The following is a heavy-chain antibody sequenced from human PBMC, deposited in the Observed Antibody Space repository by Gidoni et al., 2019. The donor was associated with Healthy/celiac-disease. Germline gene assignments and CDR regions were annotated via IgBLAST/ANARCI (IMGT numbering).Heavy chain of an antibody. Sequence: QLQLQESGPGLVKPSATLSLTCTVSGGSISSRSYYWGCIRQPPGKGLEWIGSIYYSGSTYYNPSLKSRVTISVDTSKNQFSLKLSSVTAADTAVYYCARITIPRYYYDSSGYPRAGDYWGQGTLVTVSS. CDR2: IYYSGST. D-gene: IGHD3-22*01. V-gene: IGHV4-39*01. CDR1: GGSISSRSYY. J-gene: IGHJ4*02. CDR3: ARITIPRYYYDSSGYPRAGDY.